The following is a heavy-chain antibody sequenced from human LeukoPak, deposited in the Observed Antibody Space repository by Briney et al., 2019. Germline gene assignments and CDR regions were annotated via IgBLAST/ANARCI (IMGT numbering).Heavy chain of an antibody. V-gene: IGHV3-21*01. Sequence: PGGSLRLSCAASGFTFSSYRMNWVRQAPGKGLEWVSSISSSSSYIYYADSVKGRFTISRDNAKNTLYLQMNSLRAEDTAVYYCARLANYWYFDLWGRGALVTVSS. CDR3: ARLANYWYFDL. J-gene: IGHJ2*01. CDR1: GFTFSSYR. CDR2: ISSSSSYI.